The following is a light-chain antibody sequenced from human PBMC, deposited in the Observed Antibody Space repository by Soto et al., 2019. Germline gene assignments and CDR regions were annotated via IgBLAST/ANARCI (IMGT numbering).Light chain of an antibody. CDR1: SSDVGAYNY. V-gene: IGLV2-14*01. CDR2: EVS. Sequence: QSVLTQPASVSGSPGQSITISCTGTSSDVGAYNYVSWFQQHPGKVPKLMIYEVSNRPSGIPDRFSASKSGNTASLTISGLQAEDEADYYCSSYTTSTTHVVFGGGTKVTVL. J-gene: IGLJ2*01. CDR3: SSYTTSTTHVV.